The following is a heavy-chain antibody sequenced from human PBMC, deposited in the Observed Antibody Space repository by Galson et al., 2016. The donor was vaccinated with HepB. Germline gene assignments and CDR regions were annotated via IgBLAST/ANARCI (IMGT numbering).Heavy chain of an antibody. CDR3: ARGSGFLIDY. Sequence: SLRLSCAASGFTLGGYWMNWVRQAPGKGLEWVAIIQEDGSEKYYVDSVRGRFTISRDNAKNSLSLQMNSLRAEDTAVYYCARGSGFLIDYWGQGTPVTVSS. D-gene: IGHD3-3*01. J-gene: IGHJ4*02. CDR2: IQEDGSEK. V-gene: IGHV3-7*03. CDR1: GFTLGGYW.